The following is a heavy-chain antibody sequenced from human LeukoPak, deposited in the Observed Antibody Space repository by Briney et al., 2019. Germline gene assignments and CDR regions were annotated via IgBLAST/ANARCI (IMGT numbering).Heavy chain of an antibody. V-gene: IGHV4-39*01. CDR1: GGSISSSSYY. CDR3: ARHILLFIGQQLALRRWFDP. CDR2: IYYSGST. Sequence: SETLSLTCTVSGGSISSSSYYWGWIRQPPGKGLGWIVCIYYSGSTYYNPSLKSRVTISVDTSKNQFSLKLSSVTAADTAVYYCARHILLFIGQQLALRRWFDPWGQGTLVSVSS. D-gene: IGHD6-13*01. J-gene: IGHJ5*02.